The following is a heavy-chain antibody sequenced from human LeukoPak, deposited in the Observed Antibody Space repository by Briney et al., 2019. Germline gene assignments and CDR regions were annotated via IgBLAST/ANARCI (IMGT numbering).Heavy chain of an antibody. Sequence: ASVKVSCKASGYTFTSYGISWVRQAPGQGLEWMGGIIPIFGTANYAQKFQGRVTITADESTSTAYMELSSLRSEDTAVYYCARDQGYYDSSGYYYANKGFYEWGQGTLVTVSS. J-gene: IGHJ4*02. CDR1: GYTFTSYG. V-gene: IGHV1-69*13. CDR3: ARDQGYYDSSGYYYANKGFYE. CDR2: IIPIFGTA. D-gene: IGHD3-22*01.